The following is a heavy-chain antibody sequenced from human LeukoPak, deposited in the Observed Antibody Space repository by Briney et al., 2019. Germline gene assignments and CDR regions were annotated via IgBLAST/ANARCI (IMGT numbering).Heavy chain of an antibody. V-gene: IGHV4-61*02. J-gene: IGHJ4*02. CDR3: ARDQDDSGSRTSDY. Sequence: SETLSLTCTVSGGSLSSGSYYWSWIRQPAGKGLEWIGRIYTSGSTNYNPSLKSRVTISVDTSKNQFSLKLSSVTAADTAVYYCARDQDDSGSRTSDYGGQGSLVTVSS. D-gene: IGHD3-10*01. CDR1: GGSLSSGSYY. CDR2: IYTSGST.